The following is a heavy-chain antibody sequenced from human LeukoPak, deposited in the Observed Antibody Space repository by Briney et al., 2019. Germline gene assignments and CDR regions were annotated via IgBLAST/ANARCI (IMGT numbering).Heavy chain of an antibody. CDR1: GGSISSYY. Sequence: SETLSLTCTVSGGSISSYYWSWVRQPPGKGLEWIGYNYYSGSTNSNPSLKSRVTISVDTSKNQFPLKLSSVTAADTAVYYCARHRGWYGEWDFDYWGQGTLVTVSS. V-gene: IGHV4-59*08. J-gene: IGHJ4*02. CDR2: NYYSGST. CDR3: ARHRGWYGEWDFDY. D-gene: IGHD6-19*01.